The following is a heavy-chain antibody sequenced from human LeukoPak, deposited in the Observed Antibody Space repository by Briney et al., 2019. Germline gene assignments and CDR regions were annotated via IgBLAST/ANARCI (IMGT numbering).Heavy chain of an antibody. D-gene: IGHD6-13*01. CDR3: AREGVAAAGTGAFDY. CDR1: GGSISSSSYY. Sequence: PSETLSLTCTVSGGSISSSSYYWGWIRQPPGKGLEWIGSISYTGNTNYNPSLKSRVTISVDTSKNQFSLKLSSVTAADTAVYYCAREGVAAAGTGAFDYWGQGTLVTVSS. J-gene: IGHJ4*02. CDR2: ISYTGNT. V-gene: IGHV4-39*07.